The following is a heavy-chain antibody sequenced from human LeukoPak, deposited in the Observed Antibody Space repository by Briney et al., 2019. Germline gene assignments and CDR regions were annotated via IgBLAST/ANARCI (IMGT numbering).Heavy chain of an antibody. Sequence: SETLSLTCTVSGGSISSYYWSWIRQPPGRGLEWIGYIYYSGSTNYNPSLKSRVTISLDTSKNQFSLKLSSVTAADTAVYYCATNTNPLYYDFWSGYYNSPYYYYGMDVWGQGTTVTVSS. CDR1: GGSISSYY. D-gene: IGHD3-3*01. J-gene: IGHJ6*02. CDR2: IYYSGST. V-gene: IGHV4-59*01. CDR3: ATNTNPLYYDFWSGYYNSPYYYYGMDV.